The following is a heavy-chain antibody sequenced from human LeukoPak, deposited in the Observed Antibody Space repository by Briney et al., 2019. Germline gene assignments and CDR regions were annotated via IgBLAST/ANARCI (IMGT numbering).Heavy chain of an antibody. J-gene: IGHJ6*02. CDR1: GGSISSNY. Sequence: PSETLSLTCTVSGGSISSNYWSWIRQSPGKGLEWIGYIHYSGSTSYNPSLKSRVTISVDTSKNQFSLKLSSVTAADTAVYYCARTRDANAYYYYYGMDVWGQGTTVTVSS. CDR2: IHYSGST. V-gene: IGHV4-59*01. CDR3: ARTRDANAYYYYYGMDV. D-gene: IGHD2-2*01.